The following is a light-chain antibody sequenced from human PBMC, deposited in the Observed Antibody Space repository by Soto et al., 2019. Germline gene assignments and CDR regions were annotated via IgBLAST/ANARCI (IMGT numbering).Light chain of an antibody. CDR2: GAS. CDR3: QQYGISPPYT. CDR1: QSVSSSY. V-gene: IGKV3-20*01. Sequence: EIVLTQSPGTLSLSPGERATLSCRASQSVSSSYLAWYQQKPGQAPRLLIYGASSRATGIPDRFSGSGSGTDFTLTISRLEPEYFAVYYCQQYGISPPYTFGQGTKLEIK. J-gene: IGKJ2*01.